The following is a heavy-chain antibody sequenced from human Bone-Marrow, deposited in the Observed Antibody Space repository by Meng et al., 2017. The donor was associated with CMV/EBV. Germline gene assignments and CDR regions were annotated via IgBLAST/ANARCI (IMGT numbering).Heavy chain of an antibody. CDR3: ARGGYSYVFFYYYGMDV. Sequence: GGSLRLSCAASGFTFSSYEMNWVRQAPGKGLEWVSYISSSGSTIYYADSVKGRFTISRDNAKNSLYLQMNSLRAEDTAVYYCARGGYSYVFFYYYGMDVWGQGTTVTVSS. V-gene: IGHV3-48*03. CDR1: GFTFSSYE. D-gene: IGHD5-18*01. CDR2: ISSSGSTI. J-gene: IGHJ6*02.